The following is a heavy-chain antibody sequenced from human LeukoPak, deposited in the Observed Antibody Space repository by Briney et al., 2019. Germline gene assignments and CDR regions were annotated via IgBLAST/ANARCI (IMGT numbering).Heavy chain of an antibody. D-gene: IGHD5-12*01. J-gene: IGHJ5*02. CDR3: ARRGYSGYEGAWFDP. V-gene: IGHV5-51*01. CDR1: GYNFTTYW. CDR2: IYPGDSDT. Sequence: GESLKISCKGSGYNFTTYWIGWVRQMPGQGLEWMGIIYPGDSDTRYSPSFRGQVTISADKSISTAYLEWNSVKASVTAMFYCARRGYSGYEGAWFDPWGQGTLVTVSS.